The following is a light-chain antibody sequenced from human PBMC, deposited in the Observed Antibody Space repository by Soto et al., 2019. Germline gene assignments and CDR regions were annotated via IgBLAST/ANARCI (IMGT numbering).Light chain of an antibody. CDR1: QSLIYSDENTY. Sequence: DVVLTQSPLSLPVTLGQPASISSRSSQSLIYSDENTYLSWFHQRPGQSPRRLIYKVSNRDSGVPSRFSGSGSGTDFTLTISCLQSEDFATYYCQQYYSYPRTFGQGTKVDI. V-gene: IGKV2-30*01. CDR3: QQYYSYPRT. CDR2: KVS. J-gene: IGKJ1*01.